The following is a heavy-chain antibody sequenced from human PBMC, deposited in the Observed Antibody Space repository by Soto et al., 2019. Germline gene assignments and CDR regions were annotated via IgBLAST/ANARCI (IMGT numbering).Heavy chain of an antibody. V-gene: IGHV3-33*01. J-gene: IGHJ4*02. D-gene: IGHD6-19*01. CDR2: IWYDGTNR. Sequence: SGGSLRLSCAASGFTFSNHGMHWVRQAPGKGLEWVTVIWYDGTNRFYADSVKGRFTISRDISENTVFLQMNSLRAEDTAVYYCARESSSGRRDRIDYWGQGTLVTVSS. CDR1: GFTFSNHG. CDR3: ARESSSGRRDRIDY.